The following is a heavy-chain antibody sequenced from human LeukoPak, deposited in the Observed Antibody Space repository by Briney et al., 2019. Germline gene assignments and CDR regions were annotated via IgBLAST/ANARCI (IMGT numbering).Heavy chain of an antibody. D-gene: IGHD1-26*01. Sequence: GGSLRLSCAASGFTFSNHGMHWVRQAPGKGLEWVAFIRYDGSNQYYTDSVKGRFTISRDNSKNTLYLQMNSLRPEDTAVYYCAKDGGTYYGDGFDIWGQGRMVTVSS. CDR3: AKDGGTYYGDGFDI. J-gene: IGHJ3*02. V-gene: IGHV3-30*02. CDR1: GFTFSNHG. CDR2: IRYDGSNQ.